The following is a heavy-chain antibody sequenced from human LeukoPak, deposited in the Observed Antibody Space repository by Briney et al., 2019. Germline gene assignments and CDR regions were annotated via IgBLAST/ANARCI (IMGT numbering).Heavy chain of an antibody. D-gene: IGHD4-17*01. V-gene: IGHV1-69*13. CDR2: IIPIFGTA. CDR1: GYTFTSYG. J-gene: IGHJ4*02. Sequence: SVKVSCKASGYTFTSYGISWVRQAPGQGLEWMGGIIPIFGTANYAQKFQGRVTITADESTSTAYMELSSLKASDTAMYYCARNYGLDYWGQGTLVTVSS. CDR3: ARNYGLDY.